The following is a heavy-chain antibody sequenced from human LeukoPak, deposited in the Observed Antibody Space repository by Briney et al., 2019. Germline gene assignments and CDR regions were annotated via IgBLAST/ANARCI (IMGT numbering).Heavy chain of an antibody. J-gene: IGHJ4*02. Sequence: GGSLRLSCAASGFTFSSYVMSWVRQAPGKGLEWVSGISGSGGRTYYADSVKGRFTISRDNSKNTLYLQMNSLRAEDTAVYYCAKDKGVAGHDYWGQGTLVTVSS. CDR2: ISGSGGRT. CDR1: GFTFSSYV. CDR3: AKDKGVAGHDY. V-gene: IGHV3-23*01. D-gene: IGHD3-3*01.